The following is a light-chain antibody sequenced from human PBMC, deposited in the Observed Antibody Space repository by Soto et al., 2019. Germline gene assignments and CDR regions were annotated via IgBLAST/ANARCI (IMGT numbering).Light chain of an antibody. CDR2: NNN. Sequence: QSVLTQPPSASGTPGQRVTISCSGSGNNIRINTVNWYQQLPGTAPKLLIYNNNQRSSGVSDRFSGSKSGASASLAISGLHSEDEGHYFCAAWDDSRNGPQFGGGTKLTVL. CDR3: AAWDDSRNGPQ. J-gene: IGLJ3*02. CDR1: GNNIRINT. V-gene: IGLV1-44*01.